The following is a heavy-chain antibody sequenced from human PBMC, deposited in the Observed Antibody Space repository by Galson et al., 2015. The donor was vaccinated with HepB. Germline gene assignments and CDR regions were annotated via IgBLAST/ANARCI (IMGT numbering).Heavy chain of an antibody. CDR3: ARDPHQGTMVRGVISY. Sequence: SVKVSCKASGGTFSSYAISWVRQAPGQGLEWMGRIIPILGIANYAQKFQGRVTITADKSTSTAYMELSSLRSEDTAVYYCARDPHQGTMVRGVISYWGQGTLVTVSS. V-gene: IGHV1-69*04. J-gene: IGHJ4*02. D-gene: IGHD3-10*01. CDR1: GGTFSSYA. CDR2: IIPILGIA.